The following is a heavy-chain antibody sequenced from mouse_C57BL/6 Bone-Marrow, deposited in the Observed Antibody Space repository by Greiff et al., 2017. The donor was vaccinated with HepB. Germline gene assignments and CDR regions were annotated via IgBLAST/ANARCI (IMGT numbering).Heavy chain of an antibody. V-gene: IGHV5-17*01. J-gene: IGHJ3*01. CDR3: ASGPYYGRGCAY. Sequence: EVLLVESGGGLVKPGGSLKLSCAASGFTFSDYGMHWVRQAPEKGLEWVAYISSGSSTIYYADTVKGRFTISRDNAKNTLFLQMTSLRSEDTAVYYSASGPYYGRGCAYWGQGTLVTVSA. CDR2: ISSGSSTI. CDR1: GFTFSDYG. D-gene: IGHD1-1*01.